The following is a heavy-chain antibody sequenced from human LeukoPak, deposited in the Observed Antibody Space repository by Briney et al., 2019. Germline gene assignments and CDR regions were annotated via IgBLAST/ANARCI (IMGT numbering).Heavy chain of an antibody. CDR3: ARAYSGSHGSWFDP. Sequence: SETLSLTCAVYGGSFSGYYWSWLRQPPGKGLEWIGEINHSGSTNYNPSLKSRVTISVDTSKHQFSLKLSSVTAADTAVYYCARAYSGSHGSWFDPWGQGTLVTVSS. CDR2: INHSGST. J-gene: IGHJ5*02. D-gene: IGHD1-26*01. V-gene: IGHV4-34*01. CDR1: GGSFSGYY.